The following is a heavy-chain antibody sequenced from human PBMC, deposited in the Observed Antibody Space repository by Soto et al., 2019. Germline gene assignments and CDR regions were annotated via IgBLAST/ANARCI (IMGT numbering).Heavy chain of an antibody. CDR2: IYYRGRT. CDR3: ARHGRNTAIGENKDAFDI. D-gene: IGHD5-18*01. CDR1: GCSISSSSYY. V-gene: IGHV4-39*01. J-gene: IGHJ3*02. Sequence: QLQLQESGPGLVKPSETLSLTCTVSGCSISSSSYYWGWIRQPPGKGLEWLGSIYYRGRTYYNTSHQSRVTIYVDTSNNQFALKLSSVAAADSAVYCCARHGRNTAIGENKDAFDIWGQGTMVTVSS.